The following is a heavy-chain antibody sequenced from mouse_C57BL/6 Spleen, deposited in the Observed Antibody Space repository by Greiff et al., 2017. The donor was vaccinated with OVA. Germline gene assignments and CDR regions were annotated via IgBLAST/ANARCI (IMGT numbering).Heavy chain of an antibody. CDR3: ARLLYGRAMDY. V-gene: IGHV5-6*01. CDR2: ISSGGSYT. J-gene: IGHJ4*01. Sequence: DVQLQESGGDLVKPGGSLKLSCAASGFTFSSYGMSWVRQTPDKRLEWVATISSGGSYTYYPDSVKGRFTISRDNAKNTLYLQMSSLKSEDTAMYYCARLLYGRAMDYWGQGTSVTVSS. D-gene: IGHD1-1*01. CDR1: GFTFSSYG.